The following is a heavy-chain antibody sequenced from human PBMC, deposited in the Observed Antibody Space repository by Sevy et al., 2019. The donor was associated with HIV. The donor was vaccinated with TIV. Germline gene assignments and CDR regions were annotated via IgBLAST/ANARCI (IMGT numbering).Heavy chain of an antibody. J-gene: IGHJ6*03. CDR1: GFTFSTYS. CDR2: ISSGSSTI. Sequence: GGSLRLSCATSGFTFSTYSMNWVRQAPGKGLEWVSYISSGSSTIYYADSLKGRFTISRDDAKYLLYLQMNSLRAEDTAVDYCARAGYTRSLTSVFPFSYMDVWGKGTTVTVSS. V-gene: IGHV3-48*01. CDR3: ARAGYTRSLTSVFPFSYMDV. D-gene: IGHD1-1*01.